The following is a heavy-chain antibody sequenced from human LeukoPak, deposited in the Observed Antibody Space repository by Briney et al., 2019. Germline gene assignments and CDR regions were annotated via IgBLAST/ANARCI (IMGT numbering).Heavy chain of an antibody. CDR3: ARDFYYDSSGYFDY. CDR1: GGTFSSYA. J-gene: IGHJ4*02. Sequence: GASVKVSCKASGGTFSSYAISWVRQAPGQGLEWMGGIIPIFGTASYAQKFQGRVTITADESTSTAYMELSSLRSEDTAVYYCARDFYYDSSGYFDYWGQGTLVTVSS. V-gene: IGHV1-69*13. CDR2: IIPIFGTA. D-gene: IGHD3-22*01.